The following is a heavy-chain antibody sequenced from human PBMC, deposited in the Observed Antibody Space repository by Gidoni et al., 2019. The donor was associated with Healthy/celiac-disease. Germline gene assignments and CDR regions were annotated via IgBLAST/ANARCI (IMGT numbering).Heavy chain of an antibody. CDR1: GFTFDEYG. J-gene: IGHJ6*03. CDR3: SRRVGGNRPYHYYMDV. Sequence: EVQLVESGGGVVRPGGSLRRSCAASGFTFDEYGMSWGRQAPGKGLVWVSGIHWNGGSTGYADSVKGRFPLSSDNAKNSLFLQMNRLRAEATALYYCSRRVGGNRPYHYYMDVWGKGTPVTVSS. CDR2: IHWNGGST. D-gene: IGHD6-19*01. V-gene: IGHV3-20*04.